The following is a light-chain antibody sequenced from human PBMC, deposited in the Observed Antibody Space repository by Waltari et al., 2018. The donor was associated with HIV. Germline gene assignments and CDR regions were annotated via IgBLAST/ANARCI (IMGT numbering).Light chain of an antibody. CDR3: QSYDSNNAV. Sequence: FMLTQPHSVSASPGQPVTISCTRSSGSLANPYVQWYHLPPASSHTTVIDEDNYRPSGVPDRFSGSTDTSSNSASLTISGLKTEDEADYYCQSYDSNNAVFGGGTKLTVL. V-gene: IGLV6-57*01. CDR1: SGSLANPY. CDR2: EDN. J-gene: IGLJ3*02.